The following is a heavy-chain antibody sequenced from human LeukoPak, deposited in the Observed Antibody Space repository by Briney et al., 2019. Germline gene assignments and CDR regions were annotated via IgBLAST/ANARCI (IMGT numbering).Heavy chain of an antibody. CDR2: ISGSGGST. Sequence: GGSLRLSCAASGFTFNSYDMSWVRQAPGKGLEWVSAISGSGGSTYYADSVKGRFTISRDNSKNTLYLQMNSLRAEDTAVYYCANPVRLNGGYWGQGTLVTVSS. D-gene: IGHD4-23*01. CDR3: ANPVRLNGGY. J-gene: IGHJ4*02. V-gene: IGHV3-23*01. CDR1: GFTFNSYD.